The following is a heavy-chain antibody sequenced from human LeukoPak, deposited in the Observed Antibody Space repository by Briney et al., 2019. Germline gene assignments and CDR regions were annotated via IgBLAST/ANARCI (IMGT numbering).Heavy chain of an antibody. CDR2: TRNKANSYTT. CDR3: AATGGDY. D-gene: IGHD1-26*01. V-gene: IGHV3-72*01. J-gene: IGHJ4*02. Sequence: GGSLRLSCAASRFTFSDHYMDWVRQAPGKGLEWVGRTRNKANSYTTEYAASVKGRFTISRDDSKNSLYLQMNSLKTEDTAVYYCAATGGDYWGQGTLVTVSS. CDR1: RFTFSDHY.